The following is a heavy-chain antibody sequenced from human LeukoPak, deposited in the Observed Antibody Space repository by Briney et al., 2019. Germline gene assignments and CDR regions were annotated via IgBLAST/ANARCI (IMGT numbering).Heavy chain of an antibody. CDR1: GGSISSYY. D-gene: IGHD6-6*01. CDR3: ARVGGDSSSDYYYYGMEV. J-gene: IGHJ6*02. V-gene: IGHV4-59*01. CDR2: MFYSGSS. Sequence: SETLSLTCTVSGGSISSYYWTWIRQPPGKGLEWIGYMFYSGSSNYNPSLRSRVTISVDTSKNQISLKLSSVTAADTAVYYCARVGGDSSSDYYYYGMEVWGQGTTVTVSS.